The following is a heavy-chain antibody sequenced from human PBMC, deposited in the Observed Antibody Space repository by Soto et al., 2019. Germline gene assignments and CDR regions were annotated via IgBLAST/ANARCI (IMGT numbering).Heavy chain of an antibody. Sequence: PGGSLRLSCAASGFTFSSYWMSWVRQAPGKGLEWVANINQDGSEKYYVDSVKGRFTISRDNAKNSLYLQMNSLRAEDTAVYYCARVDGGVVATPYFDYWGQGTLVTVSS. CDR1: GFTFSSYW. D-gene: IGHD5-12*01. CDR3: ARVDGGVVATPYFDY. CDR2: INQDGSEK. J-gene: IGHJ4*02. V-gene: IGHV3-7*03.